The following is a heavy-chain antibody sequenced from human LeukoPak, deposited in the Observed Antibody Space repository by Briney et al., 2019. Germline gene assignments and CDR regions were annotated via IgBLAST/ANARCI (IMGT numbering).Heavy chain of an antibody. CDR3: ARDGVVVTSMDV. CDR1: GGSFSGYY. D-gene: IGHD2-15*01. CDR2: INHSGST. J-gene: IGHJ6*02. Sequence: SETLSLTCAVYGGSFSGYYRSWIRQPPGKGLEWIGEINHSGSTNYNPSLKSRVTISVDTSKNQFSLKLSSVTAADTAVYYCARDGVVVTSMDVWGQGTTVTVSS. V-gene: IGHV4-34*01.